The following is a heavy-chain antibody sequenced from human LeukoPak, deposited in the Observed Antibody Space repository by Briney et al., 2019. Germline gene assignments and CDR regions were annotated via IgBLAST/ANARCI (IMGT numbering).Heavy chain of an antibody. CDR2: IYYTGTT. CDR3: ARRSSGRLSSLDY. Sequence: PSETLSLTCTVSGGSISTSSYYWGWIRQPPGKGLEWIGSIYYTGTTSYNPSLKSRVTVSVDTSKNQFSLELSSVTAADTAVYYCARRSSGRLSSLDYWGQGTLVAVSS. V-gene: IGHV4-39*01. D-gene: IGHD6-19*01. J-gene: IGHJ4*02. CDR1: GGSISTSSYY.